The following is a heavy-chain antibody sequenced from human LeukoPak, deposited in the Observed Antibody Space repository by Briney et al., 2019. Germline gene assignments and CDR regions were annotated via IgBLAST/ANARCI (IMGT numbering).Heavy chain of an antibody. CDR1: GDTFSSYG. J-gene: IGHJ6*03. CDR3: AKEVEGYQLLSRRYYYYYMDV. CDR2: IRDDGSNK. Sequence: AGGSLRLSCAASGDTFSSYGMNWVRQAPGKGLEWVAFIRDDGSNKYYADSVKGRFTISRDKSKNTLYLQMNSLRAEDTAVYYCAKEVEGYQLLSRRYYYYYMDVWGKGTTVTISS. D-gene: IGHD2/OR15-2a*01. V-gene: IGHV3-30*02.